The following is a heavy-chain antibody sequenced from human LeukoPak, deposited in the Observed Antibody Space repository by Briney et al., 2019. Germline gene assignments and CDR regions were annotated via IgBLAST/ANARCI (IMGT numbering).Heavy chain of an antibody. CDR2: IYYSGST. D-gene: IGHD3-9*01. CDR1: GATLSNTNFY. V-gene: IGHV4-39*01. Sequence: SETLSLTCTVSGATLSNTNFYWGWIRQPPGKGMQWIGNIYYSGSTHNNPSLSSRVSMSVDTSKNQFSLKMTSVTAADTAVYYCARLTKGRYFDYIFDYWGQGTLFTVST. CDR3: ARLTKGRYFDYIFDY. J-gene: IGHJ4*02.